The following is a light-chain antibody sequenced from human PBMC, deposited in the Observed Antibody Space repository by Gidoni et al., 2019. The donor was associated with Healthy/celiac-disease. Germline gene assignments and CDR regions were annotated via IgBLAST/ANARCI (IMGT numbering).Light chain of an antibody. J-gene: IGLJ2*01. CDR3: SSYTSSSTVV. CDR2: EVS. Sequence: QSALTQPASVSGSPGQSIHISCTGTSSDVGGYNYLSWYQQHPGKASKLMIYEVSNRPPGVSNRFSGSKSGNTASLTISGLQAEDEADYYCSSYTSSSTVVFGGGTKLTVL. CDR1: SSDVGGYNY. V-gene: IGLV2-14*01.